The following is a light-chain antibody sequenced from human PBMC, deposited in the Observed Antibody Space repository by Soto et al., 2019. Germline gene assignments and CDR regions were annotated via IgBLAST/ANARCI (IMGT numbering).Light chain of an antibody. CDR3: SSYTNTYTLRVV. V-gene: IGLV2-14*01. J-gene: IGLJ2*01. CDR2: EVS. CDR1: SSDVGGYNY. Sequence: QSVLTQPASVSGSPGQSITISCTGTSSDVGGYNYVSWYQQHPGKAPKLMIYEVSNRPSGVSNRFSGSKSGNTASLTISGLQAEDEADYYCSSYTNTYTLRVVFGGGTKLTVL.